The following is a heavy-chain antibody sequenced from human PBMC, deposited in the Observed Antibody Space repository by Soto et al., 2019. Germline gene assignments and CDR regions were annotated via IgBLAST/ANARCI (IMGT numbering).Heavy chain of an antibody. CDR2: INPILSMS. CDR1: GDTFTFYS. D-gene: IGHD3-10*01. V-gene: IGHV1-69*02. J-gene: IGHJ4*02. CDR3: ASSYGSGYRAFDY. Sequence: QVQLVQSGAEVKRPGSSVKVSCMASGDTFTFYSINWVRQAPGLGLEWMGRINPILSMSNYAQRFQGRVTMTADKSTSTAYMELSSLSSEDTAIYYCASSYGSGYRAFDYWGQGALVTVSS.